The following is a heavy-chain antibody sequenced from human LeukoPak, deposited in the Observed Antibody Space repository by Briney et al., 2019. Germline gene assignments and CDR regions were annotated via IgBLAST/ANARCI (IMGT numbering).Heavy chain of an antibody. D-gene: IGHD5-12*01. V-gene: IGHV3-21*01. Sequence: GGSLRLACAASGFTFSSYSMNWVRQAPGKGLEWVSSISSSSYIYYADSVKGRFTISRDNAKNSLCLQMNSLRAEDTAVYYCARAISYGMDVWGQGTTVTVSS. CDR3: ARAISYGMDV. CDR1: GFTFSSYS. J-gene: IGHJ6*02. CDR2: ISSSSYI.